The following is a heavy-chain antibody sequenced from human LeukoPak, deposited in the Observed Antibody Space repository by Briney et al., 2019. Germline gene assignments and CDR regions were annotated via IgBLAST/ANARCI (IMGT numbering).Heavy chain of an antibody. CDR3: ARGYYYGSGSYRGNWFDP. CDR2: ISYDGSNK. J-gene: IGHJ5*02. D-gene: IGHD3-10*01. V-gene: IGHV3-30-3*01. CDR1: GFTVSSNY. Sequence: GGSLRLSCAASGFTVSSNYMSWVRQAPGKGLEWVAVISYDGSNKYYADSVKGRFTISRDNSKNTLYLQMNSLRAEDTAVYYCARGYYYGSGSYRGNWFDPWGQGTLVTVSS.